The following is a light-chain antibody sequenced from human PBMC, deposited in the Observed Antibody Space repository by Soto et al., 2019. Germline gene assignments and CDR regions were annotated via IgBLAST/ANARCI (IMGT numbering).Light chain of an antibody. CDR3: GTWDSSLSAV. V-gene: IGLV1-51*02. CDR2: ENN. CDR1: SSNIGNNY. Sequence: QSALPQPPPESAAPGPKVTLSRPGRSSNIGNNYVSWYQQLPGTAPKLLIYENNKRPSGIPDRFSGSKSGTSATLGITGLQTGDEADYYCGTWDSSLSAVFGTGTKVTVL. J-gene: IGLJ1*01.